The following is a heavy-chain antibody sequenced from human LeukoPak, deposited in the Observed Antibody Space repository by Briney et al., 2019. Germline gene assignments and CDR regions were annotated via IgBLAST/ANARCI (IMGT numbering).Heavy chain of an antibody. V-gene: IGHV4-30-4*08. CDR3: ARVSYDSGY. D-gene: IGHD3-3*01. CDR2: IYYSGST. Sequence: WIRQPPGKGLEWIGYIYYSGSTYYNPSLKSRVTISVDTSKNQFSLKLSSVTAADTAVYYCARVSYDSGYWGQGTLVTVSS. J-gene: IGHJ4*02.